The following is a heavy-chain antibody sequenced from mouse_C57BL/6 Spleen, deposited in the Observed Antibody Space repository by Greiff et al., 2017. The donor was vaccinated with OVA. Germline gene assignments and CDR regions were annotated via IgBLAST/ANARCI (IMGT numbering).Heavy chain of an antibody. D-gene: IGHD4-1*01. Sequence: EVKLQESVAELVRPGASVKLSCTASGFNIKNTYMHWVKQRPEQGLEWIGRIDPANGTTKYAPKFQGKATITADTSSHTPSLQLSSLTSEDTAIYFCASPGTKMYVDYWGQGTTLTVSP. V-gene: IGHV14-3*01. CDR3: ASPGTKMYVDY. CDR2: IDPANGTT. CDR1: GFNIKNTY. J-gene: IGHJ2*01.